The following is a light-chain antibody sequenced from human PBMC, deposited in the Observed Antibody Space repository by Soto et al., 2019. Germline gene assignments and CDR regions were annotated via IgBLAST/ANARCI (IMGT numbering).Light chain of an antibody. V-gene: IGKV1-39*01. J-gene: IGKJ1*01. CDR3: QQSYSTLEWT. CDR2: AAS. CDR1: QSISSY. Sequence: DIQMTQSRSSLSASVGDRVTITCRESQSISSYLNLYQQKPGKAPKLLIYAASSLQSWVPSRCSGSGSGTDFTLTISSLQPEDFATYHCQQSYSTLEWTFGQVTKVDI.